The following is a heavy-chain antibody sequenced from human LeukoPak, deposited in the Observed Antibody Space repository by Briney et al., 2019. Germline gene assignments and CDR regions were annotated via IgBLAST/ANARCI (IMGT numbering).Heavy chain of an antibody. J-gene: IGHJ6*02. V-gene: IGHV1-18*01. Sequence: ASVKVCCKASGYTFTSYGISWVRQAPGQGLEWMGWISAYNGNTNYAQKLQGRVTMTTDTSTSTAYMELRSPRSDDTAVYYCARDSQLWFLSSGDYYYYGMDVWGQGTTVTVSS. CDR3: ARDSQLWFLSSGDYYYYGMDV. D-gene: IGHD5-18*01. CDR1: GYTFTSYG. CDR2: ISAYNGNT.